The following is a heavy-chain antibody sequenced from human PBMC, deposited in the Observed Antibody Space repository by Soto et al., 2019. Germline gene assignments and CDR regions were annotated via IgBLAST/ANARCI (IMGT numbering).Heavy chain of an antibody. D-gene: IGHD6-19*01. Sequence: GGSLRLSCAACGFTVSSNYMSWVRQAPGKGLEWVSVIFTGGSTYYADSVKGRFTISRHSSKNTVYLQMNSLRAEDTAVDYCARDRYSSGWLDTFDIWGQGTMVIVSS. CDR2: IFTGGST. V-gene: IGHV3-53*04. CDR3: ARDRYSSGWLDTFDI. J-gene: IGHJ3*02. CDR1: GFTVSSNY.